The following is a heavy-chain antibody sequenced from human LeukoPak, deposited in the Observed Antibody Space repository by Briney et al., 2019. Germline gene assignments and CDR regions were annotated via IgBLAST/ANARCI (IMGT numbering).Heavy chain of an antibody. CDR1: GVSFSGYY. V-gene: IGHV4-34*01. D-gene: IGHD2-15*01. CDR2: INHSGST. Sequence: SETLSLTCAVYGVSFSGYYWSWIRQPPGKGLEWIGEINHSGSTNYNPSLKSRVTISVDTSKNQLSLRLSSVTAADTAVYYCASLGTYCTGGSCYSFDYWGQGTLVTVSS. J-gene: IGHJ4*02. CDR3: ASLGTYCTGGSCYSFDY.